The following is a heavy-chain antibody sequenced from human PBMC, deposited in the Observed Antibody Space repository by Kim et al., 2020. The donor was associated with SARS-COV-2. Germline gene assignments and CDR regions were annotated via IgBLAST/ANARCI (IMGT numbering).Heavy chain of an antibody. CDR3: AKDMYYGSSVDY. CDR1: GFTFSTYA. Sequence: GGSLRLSCAASGFTFSTYAMNWVRQAPGKGLEWVSAISGSGANTHYADSVKGRFTISRDNSENTVYLQMNSLRVEDTAVYYCAKDMYYGSSVDYWGQGTL. V-gene: IGHV3-23*01. J-gene: IGHJ4*02. D-gene: IGHD3-10*01. CDR2: ISGSGANT.